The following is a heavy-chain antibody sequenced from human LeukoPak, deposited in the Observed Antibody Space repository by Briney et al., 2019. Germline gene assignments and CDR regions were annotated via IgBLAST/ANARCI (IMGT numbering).Heavy chain of an antibody. Sequence: PSETLSLTCAVYGVSFSGYYWSWIRQPPGKGLEWIGEINHSGSTNYNPSLKSRVTISVDTSKNQFSLKLSSVTAADTAVYYCARFTARSTVWGQGTLVTVSS. V-gene: IGHV4-34*01. CDR3: ARFTARSTV. CDR2: INHSGST. CDR1: GVSFSGYY. D-gene: IGHD6-6*01. J-gene: IGHJ4*02.